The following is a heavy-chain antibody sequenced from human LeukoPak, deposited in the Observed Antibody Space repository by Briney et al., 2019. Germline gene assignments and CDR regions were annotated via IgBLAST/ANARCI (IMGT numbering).Heavy chain of an antibody. J-gene: IGHJ4*02. D-gene: IGHD6-13*01. CDR3: ARGYRIAAADY. CDR2: ISSSGSTI. Sequence: GGSLRLSCAASGFTFSSYSMTWVRQAPGKGLEWVSYISSSGSTIYYADSVKGRFTISRDNAKNSLYLQMNSLRAEDTAVYYCARGYRIAAADYWGQGTLVTVSS. CDR1: GFTFSSYS. V-gene: IGHV3-48*04.